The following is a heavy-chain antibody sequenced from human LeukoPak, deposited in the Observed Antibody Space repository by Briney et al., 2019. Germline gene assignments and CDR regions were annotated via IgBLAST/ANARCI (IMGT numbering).Heavy chain of an antibody. CDR1: GGSISSSY. J-gene: IGHJ4*02. D-gene: IGHD2-2*01. Sequence: SETLSLTCTVSGGSISSSYSSWIRQPPGKGLEWIGNMYDSGSTNYNPSLKSRVTISLDTSKNQISLRLNSVTAADTAVYYCARGSTSFDYWGQGTLVTVSS. CDR2: MYDSGST. CDR3: ARGSTSFDY. V-gene: IGHV4-59*12.